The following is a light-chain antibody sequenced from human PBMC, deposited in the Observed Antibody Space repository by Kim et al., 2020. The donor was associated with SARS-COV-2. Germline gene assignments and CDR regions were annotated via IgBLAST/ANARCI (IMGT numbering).Light chain of an antibody. V-gene: IGLV1-44*01. CDR3: AAWDDSLIAVV. CDR1: RSNIGSNT. Sequence: QLVLTQPPSASGTPGQRVTISCSGSRSNIGSNTVNWYQQLPGMAPKLLIYSNDQRPSGVPDRFSASKSGTSASLAISGLQSEDETDYYCAAWDDSLIAVVFGGGTQLTVL. CDR2: SND. J-gene: IGLJ2*01.